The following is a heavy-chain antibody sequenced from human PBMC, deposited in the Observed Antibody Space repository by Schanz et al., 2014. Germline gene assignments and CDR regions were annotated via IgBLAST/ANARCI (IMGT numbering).Heavy chain of an antibody. V-gene: IGHV3-66*03. CDR2: IYSRGST. J-gene: IGHJ4*02. CDR1: GSTVSNSY. CDR3: AEDREEAAADGRFFDY. D-gene: IGHD6-13*01. Sequence: DVQLVDSGGGLVQPGGSLRLSCAASGSTVSNSYIHWVRQAPGKGLEWVSTIYSRGSTYYADSVRGRFTISRDNSKNTMYLLMNMLRVEAAAVDYCAEDREEAAADGRFFDYWGQGTLVNVSS.